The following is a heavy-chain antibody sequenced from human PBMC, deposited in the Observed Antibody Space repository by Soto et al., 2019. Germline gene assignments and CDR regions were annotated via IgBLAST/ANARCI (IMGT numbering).Heavy chain of an antibody. CDR3: AKECNTICGDGGGYFDY. CDR2: ISGSGGST. Sequence: EVQLLESGGGLVQPGGSLRLSCAASGFTFSSYAMSWVRQAPGKGLEWVSAISGSGGSTYYADSVKGRFTISRDNSKNTVYLQMNSLRAEDTAVYYCAKECNTICGDGGGYFDYWGQGTLVTVSS. J-gene: IGHJ4*02. V-gene: IGHV3-23*01. CDR1: GFTFSSYA. D-gene: IGHD3-3*01.